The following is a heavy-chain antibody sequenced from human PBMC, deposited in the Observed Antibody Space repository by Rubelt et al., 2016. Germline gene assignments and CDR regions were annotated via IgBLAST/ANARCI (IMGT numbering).Heavy chain of an antibody. CDR1: GGSFSGYY. CDR2: INHSGST. J-gene: IGHJ5*02. D-gene: IGHD3-10*01. Sequence: QVQLQQWGAGLLKPSETLSLTCAVYGGSFSGYYWSWIRQPPGKGLEWIGEINHSGSTNYNPSLKSRVTLSVNTSKNRFSLKLSSVAAADTAVYYCARGGRYYGSGSYQRHNWFDPWGQGTLVTVSS. CDR3: ARGGRYYGSGSYQRHNWFDP. V-gene: IGHV4-34*01.